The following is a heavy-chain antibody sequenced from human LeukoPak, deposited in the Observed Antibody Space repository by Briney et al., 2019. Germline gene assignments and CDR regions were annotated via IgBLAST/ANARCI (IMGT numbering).Heavy chain of an antibody. D-gene: IGHD1-26*01. J-gene: IGHJ4*02. CDR3: ARQTFSGAYYPYYFDY. CDR2: IYYSGST. CDR1: GGSISSGGYY. Sequence: PSQTLSLTCTVSGGSISSGGYYWSWIRQHPGKGLEWIGYIYYSGSTNYNPSLKSRVTISVDTSKNQFSLKLSSVTAADTAVYYCARQTFSGAYYPYYFDYWGQGTLLTVSS. V-gene: IGHV4-31*03.